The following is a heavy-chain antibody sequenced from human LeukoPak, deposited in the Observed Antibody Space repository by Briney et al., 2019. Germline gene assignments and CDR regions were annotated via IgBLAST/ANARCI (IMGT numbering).Heavy chain of an antibody. CDR2: IIPNFGTP. CDR3: ARQHFLYGDYQFFDY. V-gene: IGHV1-69*01. CDR1: GGTFSTYS. J-gene: IGHJ4*02. Sequence: PEASVKVSCKASGGTFSTYSITWVRQAPGQGLEWMGGIIPNFGTPNYAQKFQGRVTITADGCTSTVHMELSSLRSEDTAVYYCARQHFLYGDYQFFDYWGQGTMVTVSS. D-gene: IGHD4-17*01.